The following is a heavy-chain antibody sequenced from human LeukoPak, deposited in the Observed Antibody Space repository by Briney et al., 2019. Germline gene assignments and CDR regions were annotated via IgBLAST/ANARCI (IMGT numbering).Heavy chain of an antibody. Sequence: AGSLRLSCAASGLTFSNAWMSWVRQVPGKGLEWVGRIKRKSDGGTTDYAAPVKGRFTISRDDSKNPLYLQMNSLKSEDTAVYYCTTELDVRPNHYWGQGTLVTVSS. CDR3: TTELDVRPNHY. CDR1: GLTFSNAW. D-gene: IGHD1-14*01. J-gene: IGHJ4*02. CDR2: IKRKSDGGTT. V-gene: IGHV3-15*01.